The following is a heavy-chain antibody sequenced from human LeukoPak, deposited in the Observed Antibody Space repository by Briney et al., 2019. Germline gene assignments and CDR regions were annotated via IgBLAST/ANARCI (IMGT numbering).Heavy chain of an antibody. V-gene: IGHV3-66*01. Sequence: GGSLRLSCAASGFTVSSNYMNWVRQAPGKGLEWVSVIYSGGSMYYADSVKGRFTISRDDSKNTLYVQMNSLRVEDTAVYYCARSGEAGTFDYWGQGTLVTVST. CDR2: IYSGGSM. J-gene: IGHJ4*02. D-gene: IGHD6-13*01. CDR1: GFTVSSNY. CDR3: ARSGEAGTFDY.